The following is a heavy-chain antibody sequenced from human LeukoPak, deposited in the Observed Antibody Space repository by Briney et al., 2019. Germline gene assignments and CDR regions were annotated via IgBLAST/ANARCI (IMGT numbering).Heavy chain of an antibody. V-gene: IGHV4-39*01. CDR2: IYYSGST. D-gene: IGHD3-16*02. J-gene: IGHJ4*02. Sequence: KTSETLSLTCTVSGGSISSSSYYWGWIRQPPGKGLEWIGSIYYSGSTYYNPSLKSRVTISVDTSKNQFSLKLSSVTAADTAVYYCARTYYDYVWGSYHSGTIDYWGQGTLATVSS. CDR3: ARTYYDYVWGSYHSGTIDY. CDR1: GGSISSSSYY.